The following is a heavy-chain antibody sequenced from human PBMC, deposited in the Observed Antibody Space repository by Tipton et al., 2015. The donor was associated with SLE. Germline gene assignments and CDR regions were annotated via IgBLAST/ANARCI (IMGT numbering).Heavy chain of an antibody. CDR1: GDSINSYY. CDR2: IYSSGST. D-gene: IGHD2-2*01. J-gene: IGHJ3*02. V-gene: IGHV4-59*12. CDR3: ARDCSTTSCYFRYGSGPDAVAI. Sequence: TLSLTCTVSGDSINSYYWSWIRQPAGKGLEWIGYIYSSGSTNYNPSLKSRVTVSADTSNNQFSLKLSSVTAADTAVYYCARDCSTTSCYFRYGSGPDAVAIWGQATMVTFSS.